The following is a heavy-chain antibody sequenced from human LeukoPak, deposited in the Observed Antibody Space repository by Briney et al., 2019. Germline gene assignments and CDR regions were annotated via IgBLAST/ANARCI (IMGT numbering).Heavy chain of an antibody. D-gene: IGHD4-11*01. CDR3: AREEYSVRRGARLDH. J-gene: IGHJ4*02. Sequence: GSLRLSCAASGFTFNNYWMHWARQAPGKGLVWVSRINSDGSSTGYADSVRGRFTISRDTAKNTLYLQMNSVRVEDTAMYYCAREEYSVRRGARLDHWGQGTLVIVSS. V-gene: IGHV3-74*01. CDR2: INSDGSST. CDR1: GFTFNNYW.